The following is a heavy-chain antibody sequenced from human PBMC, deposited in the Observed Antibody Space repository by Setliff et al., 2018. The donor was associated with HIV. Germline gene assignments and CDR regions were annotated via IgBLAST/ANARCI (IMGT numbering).Heavy chain of an antibody. CDR3: AREGLLVTTVGGAYWYHGMDV. Sequence: SETLSLTCSVSGGSISSHYWSWIRQPPGKGLEWIGSIYYSGSTNYNPSLKSRVTISLDTSKNQFSLKLSSVTAADTAVYYCAREGLLVTTVGGAYWYHGMDVWGQGTTVTVSS. D-gene: IGHD4-17*01. V-gene: IGHV4-59*11. CDR2: IYYSGST. CDR1: GGSISSHY. J-gene: IGHJ6*02.